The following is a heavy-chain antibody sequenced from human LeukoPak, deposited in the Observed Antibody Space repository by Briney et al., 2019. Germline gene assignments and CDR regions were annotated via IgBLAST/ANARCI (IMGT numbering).Heavy chain of an antibody. CDR2: ISSSSSYI. Sequence: SGGSLRLSCAASGITFSSYSMNWVRQAPGKGLEWVSSISSSSSYIYYADSVKGRFTISRDNAKNSLYLQMNSLRAEDTAVYYCARVSGVPDYKDYYYMDVWGKGTTVTVSS. J-gene: IGHJ6*03. CDR3: ARVSGVPDYKDYYYMDV. D-gene: IGHD4-11*01. V-gene: IGHV3-21*01. CDR1: GITFSSYS.